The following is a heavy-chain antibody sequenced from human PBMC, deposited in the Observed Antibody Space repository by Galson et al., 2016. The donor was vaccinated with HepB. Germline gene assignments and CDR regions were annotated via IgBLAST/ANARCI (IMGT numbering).Heavy chain of an antibody. CDR3: VTEGYYGMDV. CDR2: IWYDGSNK. J-gene: IGHJ6*02. V-gene: IGHV3-33*03. CDR1: GFTFSSYG. Sequence: SLRLSCAASGFTFSSYGMHWVRQAPGKGLEWVALIWYDGSNKYYADSVKGRFTISRDNAKNTLYLQMNSLRAEDTAVYYCVTEGYYGMDVWGQGTTVTVSS.